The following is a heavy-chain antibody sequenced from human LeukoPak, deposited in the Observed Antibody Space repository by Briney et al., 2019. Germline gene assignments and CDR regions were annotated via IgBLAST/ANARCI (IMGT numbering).Heavy chain of an antibody. CDR3: AEMPNDGSFDY. CDR2: IRNSGITI. Sequence: GGSLRLSCAVSGFTLSSYNMNWVRQAPGKGLEWVSYIRNSGITIYYADSVKGRFTISRDPAKNSLYLQMNSLRAEDTAVYYCAEMPNDGSFDYWGQGTLVTVSS. V-gene: IGHV3-48*01. CDR1: GFTLSSYN. J-gene: IGHJ4*02. D-gene: IGHD1-1*01.